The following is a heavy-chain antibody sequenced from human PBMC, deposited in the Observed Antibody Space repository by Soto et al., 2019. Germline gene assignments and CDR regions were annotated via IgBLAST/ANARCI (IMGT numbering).Heavy chain of an antibody. Sequence: PSETLSLTCTVSGGSISSSSYYWVWIRQPPGKGLEWIGSIYYSGYTYYNPSLKSRVTISVDTSKNQFYLKLSSVTAADTAVYYCARLVYDSSDYRPGWGQGTLVTVSS. CDR3: ARLVYDSSDYRPG. CDR2: IYYSGYT. V-gene: IGHV4-39*01. CDR1: GGSISSSSYY. J-gene: IGHJ4*02. D-gene: IGHD3-22*01.